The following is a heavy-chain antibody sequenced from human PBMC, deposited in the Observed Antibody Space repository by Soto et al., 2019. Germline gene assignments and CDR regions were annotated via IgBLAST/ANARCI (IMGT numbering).Heavy chain of an antibody. V-gene: IGHV1-69*13. CDR2: IIPRSATS. CDR1: GDTFSTYT. J-gene: IGHJ6*02. CDR3: ASSYSNYALIDYYYYGMDV. D-gene: IGHD4-4*01. Sequence: GASVKVSCKASGDTFSTYTITWMRQAPGQGLEWMGGIIPRSATSNYAQKFQGRITITADESTSTAYMELSSLRSEDTAVYFCASSYSNYALIDYYYYGMDVWGQGTTVTVSS.